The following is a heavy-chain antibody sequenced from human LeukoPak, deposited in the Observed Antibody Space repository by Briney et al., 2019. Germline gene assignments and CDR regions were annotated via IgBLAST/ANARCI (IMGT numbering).Heavy chain of an antibody. CDR2: ISAYSGNT. CDR3: ARYYDSSGYYYKDY. Sequence: ASVKVSCKASGYTFTSYGISWVRQAPGQGLEWMGWISAYSGNTNYAQKLQGSVIMTTDTSTSTAYMELRSLRSDDTAVYYCARYYDSSGYYYKDYWGQGTLVTVSS. D-gene: IGHD3-22*01. J-gene: IGHJ4*02. CDR1: GYTFTSYG. V-gene: IGHV1-18*01.